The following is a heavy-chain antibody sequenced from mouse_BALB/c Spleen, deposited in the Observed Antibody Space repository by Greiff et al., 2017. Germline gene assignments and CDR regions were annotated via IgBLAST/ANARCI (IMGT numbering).Heavy chain of an antibody. J-gene: IGHJ2*01. V-gene: IGHV5-6-5*01. CDR2: ISSGGST. CDR1: GFTFSSYA. CDR3: ARDDYDEGGFDY. D-gene: IGHD2-4*01. Sequence: EVQLVESGGGLVKPGGSLKLSCAASGFTFSSYAMSWVRQTPEKRLEWVASISSGGSTYYPDSVKGRFTISRDNARNILYLQMSSLRSEDTAMYYCARDDYDEGGFDYWGQGTTLTVSS.